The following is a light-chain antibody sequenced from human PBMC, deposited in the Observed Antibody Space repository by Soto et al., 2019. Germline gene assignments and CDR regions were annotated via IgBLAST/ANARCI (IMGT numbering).Light chain of an antibody. CDR3: QQYNDYPYT. CDR1: QTADKW. Sequence: DIQVTQSPSTLSASVGDRVIIACRASQTADKWVAWYQQKPGKAPNVLIYDASRLESGVPSRFGGSGSGTLFTLTISNLQPDDFATYYCQQYNDYPYTFGQGTKVEI. V-gene: IGKV1-5*01. CDR2: DAS. J-gene: IGKJ2*01.